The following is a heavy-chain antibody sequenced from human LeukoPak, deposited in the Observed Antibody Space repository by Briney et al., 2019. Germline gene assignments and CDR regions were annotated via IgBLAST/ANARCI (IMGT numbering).Heavy chain of an antibody. CDR1: GFTVSSNS. V-gene: IGHV3-53*01. Sequence: GGSLRLSCTVSGFTVSSNSMSWVRQAPGKGLEWVSFIYSDNTHYSDSVKGRFTISRDNSKNTLYLQMNSLRAEDTAVYYCAKDRAYISSWYGCSTPWGQGTLVTVSS. J-gene: IGHJ5*02. D-gene: IGHD6-13*01. CDR3: AKDRAYISSWYGCSTP. CDR2: IYSDNT.